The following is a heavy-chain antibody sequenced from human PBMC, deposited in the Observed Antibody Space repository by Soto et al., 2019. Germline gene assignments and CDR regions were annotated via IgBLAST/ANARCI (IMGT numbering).Heavy chain of an antibody. J-gene: IGHJ4*02. CDR3: ARSSPGYDFWSGYYSGGTFDY. Sequence: ASVKVSCKASGYTFTSYGISWVRQAPGQGLEWMGWISAYNGNTNYAQKLQGRVTMTTDTSTSTAYMELRSLRSDDTAVYYCARSSPGYDFWSGYYSGGTFDYWGQGTLVTVSS. CDR1: GYTFTSYG. D-gene: IGHD3-3*01. V-gene: IGHV1-18*01. CDR2: ISAYNGNT.